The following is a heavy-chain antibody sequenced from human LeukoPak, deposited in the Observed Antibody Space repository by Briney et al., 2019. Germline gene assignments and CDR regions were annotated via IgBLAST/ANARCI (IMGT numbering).Heavy chain of an antibody. CDR2: ISGSGGGT. CDR3: AKDGQGGM. V-gene: IGHV3-23*01. D-gene: IGHD6-13*01. Sequence: PRGSLRLSCAASGFALSSYVMGWVRQAPGKGLGWVSVISGSGGGTYYADSVRGRFAISRANSRNRLYLRMASLRVEVPPVFYCAKDGQGGMRGQGTLVTVSS. CDR1: GFALSSYV. J-gene: IGHJ4*02.